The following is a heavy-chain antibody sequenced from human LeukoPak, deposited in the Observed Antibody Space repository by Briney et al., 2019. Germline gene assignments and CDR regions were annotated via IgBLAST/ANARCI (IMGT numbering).Heavy chain of an antibody. J-gene: IGHJ4*02. CDR3: AGYSSSGWVDY. Sequence: PSETLSLTCTVSGGSISSYYWSWIRQPPGKGLEWIGYIYTSGSTNYNPSLKSRVTISVDTSKNQFSLELSSVTAADTAVYYCAGYSSSGWVDYWGQGTLVTVSS. V-gene: IGHV4-4*09. D-gene: IGHD6-6*01. CDR1: GGSISSYY. CDR2: IYTSGST.